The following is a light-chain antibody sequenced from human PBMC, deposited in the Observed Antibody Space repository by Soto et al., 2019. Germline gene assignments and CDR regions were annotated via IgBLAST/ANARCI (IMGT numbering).Light chain of an antibody. J-gene: IGLJ2*01. CDR3: SSYTSSSTLG. CDR1: SSDVGGYNS. V-gene: IGLV2-14*01. Sequence: QSALTQPASVSGSPGQSITISCTGTSSDVGGYNSVSWYQQHPGKAPKLMIYEVSNRPSGVSNRFSGSKSGNTASLTISGLQAEDEADYYCSSYTSSSTLGFGGGTKVTVL. CDR2: EVS.